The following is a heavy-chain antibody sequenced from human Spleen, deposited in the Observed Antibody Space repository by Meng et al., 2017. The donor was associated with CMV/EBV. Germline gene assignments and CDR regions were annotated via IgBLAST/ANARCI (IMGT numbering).Heavy chain of an antibody. V-gene: IGHV3-66*02. D-gene: IGHD2-8*01. J-gene: IGHJ5*02. Sequence: SCTVSGFAFDDFAMAWVRQAPGKGLEWVSVIYSGGSTYYADSVKGRFTISRDNSKNTLYLQMNSLRAEDTAVYYCATEGTGTNTNHWGQGTLVTVSS. CDR2: IYSGGST. CDR3: ATEGTGTNTNH. CDR1: GFAFDDFA.